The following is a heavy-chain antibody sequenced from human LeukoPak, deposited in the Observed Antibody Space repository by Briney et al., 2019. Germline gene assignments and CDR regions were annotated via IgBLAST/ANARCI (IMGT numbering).Heavy chain of an antibody. D-gene: IGHD2-21*02. J-gene: IGHJ3*02. Sequence: PGGSLRLSCAASGFTFSSYSMNWVRQAPGKGLEWVSSISSSSSYIYYADSVKGRFTISRDNSKNTLYLQMNSLRAEDTAVYYCAKEVHIVVVTDAFDIWGQGTMVTVSS. V-gene: IGHV3-21*04. CDR1: GFTFSSYS. CDR2: ISSSSSYI. CDR3: AKEVHIVVVTDAFDI.